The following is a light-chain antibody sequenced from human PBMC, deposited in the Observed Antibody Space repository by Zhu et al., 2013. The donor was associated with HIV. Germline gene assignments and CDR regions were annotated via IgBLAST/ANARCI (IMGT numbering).Light chain of an antibody. J-gene: IGKJ3*01. Sequence: DIVLTQSPGTLSLSPGERATLSCRASQSVSSSYFAWYQQKPGQAPRLLIFATSNRATGIPDRFSGSGSGTDFTLTIKRLEPEDFAVYYCQQYGTSPVTFGPGTQSGYQT. V-gene: IGKV3-20*01. CDR3: QQYGTSPVT. CDR1: QSVSSSY. CDR2: ATS.